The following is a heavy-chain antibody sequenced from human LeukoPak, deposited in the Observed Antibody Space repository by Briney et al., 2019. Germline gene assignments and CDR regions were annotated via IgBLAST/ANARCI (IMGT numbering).Heavy chain of an antibody. CDR2: IYYSGST. V-gene: IGHV4-59*01. Sequence: SETLSLTCTVSGGSISSYYWSWIRQPPGKGLEWIGYIYYSGSTNYNPSLKSRVTILVDKSKNQFSLRLSSVTAADTAVYYCARDRFGGYGAFDIWGKGTMVTVSS. D-gene: IGHD3-22*01. CDR1: GGSISSYY. J-gene: IGHJ3*02. CDR3: ARDRFGGYGAFDI.